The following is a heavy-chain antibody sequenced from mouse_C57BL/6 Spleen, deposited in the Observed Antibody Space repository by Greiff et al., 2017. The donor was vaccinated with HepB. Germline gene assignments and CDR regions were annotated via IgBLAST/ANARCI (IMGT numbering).Heavy chain of an antibody. V-gene: IGHV1-80*01. CDR1: GYAFSSYW. J-gene: IGHJ4*01. CDR3: ARSAYYSNRYYAMDY. D-gene: IGHD2-5*01. Sequence: VQLQQSGAELVKPGASVKISCKASGYAFSSYWMNWVKQRPGKGLEWIGQIYPGDGDTNYNGKFKGKATLTADKSSSTAYMQLSSLTSEDSAVYFCARSAYYSNRYYAMDYWGQGTSVTVSS. CDR2: IYPGDGDT.